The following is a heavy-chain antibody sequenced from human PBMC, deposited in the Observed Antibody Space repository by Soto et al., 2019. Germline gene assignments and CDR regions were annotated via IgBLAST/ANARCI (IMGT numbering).Heavy chain of an antibody. Sequence: QVQLVESGGGVVQPGRSLRLSCAASGFTFSSYGMHWVRQAPGKGLEWVAVISYDGSNKYYADSVKGRFTISRDNSKNTLYLQMNSLRAEDTAVYYCASLSSGWFDYWGQGTLVTVSS. J-gene: IGHJ4*02. CDR2: ISYDGSNK. CDR1: GFTFSSYG. CDR3: ASLSSGWFDY. V-gene: IGHV3-30*03. D-gene: IGHD6-19*01.